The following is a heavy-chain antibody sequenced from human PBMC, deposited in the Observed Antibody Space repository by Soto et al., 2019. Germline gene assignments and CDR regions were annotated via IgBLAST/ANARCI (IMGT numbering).Heavy chain of an antibody. CDR1: GYTFTSYD. J-gene: IGHJ6*02. CDR2: MNPNSGNT. CDR3: ARGRPFNRNYFPPYYYYGMEV. Sequence: ASVKVSCKASGYTFTSYDINWVRQATGQGLEWMGWMNPNSGNTGYAQKFQGRVTMTRNTSISTAYMELSSLRSEDTAVYYCARGRPFNRNYFPPYYYYGMEVWGQGTRVTLSS. V-gene: IGHV1-8*01. D-gene: IGHD1-7*01.